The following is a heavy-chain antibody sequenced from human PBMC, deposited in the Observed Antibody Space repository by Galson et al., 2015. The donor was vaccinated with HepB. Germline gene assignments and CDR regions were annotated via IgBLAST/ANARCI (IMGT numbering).Heavy chain of an antibody. CDR3: VRDRVNLGISYYDYYGMDV. D-gene: IGHD2-21*01. CDR2: LYSGGAT. V-gene: IGHV3-53*05. CDR1: GFTVSNNY. J-gene: IGHJ6*02. Sequence: SLRLSCAASGFTVSNNYMTWVRQAPGKGLERVSLLYSGGATYYSDSVKGRFTISRDISKNTVSLQMNSLRPEDTAVYYCVRDRVNLGISYYDYYGMDVWGHGTTATVSS.